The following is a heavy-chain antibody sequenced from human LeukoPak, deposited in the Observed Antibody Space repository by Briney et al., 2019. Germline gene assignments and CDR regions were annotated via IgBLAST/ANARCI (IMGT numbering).Heavy chain of an antibody. J-gene: IGHJ3*02. D-gene: IGHD1-26*01. CDR2: IYYSGST. V-gene: IGHV4-59*08. CDR3: ARRPFFVGAFEI. CDR1: GGSISSYY. Sequence: SETLSLTCTVSGGSISSYYWSWIRQPPGKGLEWIGYIYYSGSTNYNPSLKSRVTISVDTSKNQFSLKLSSVTAADTAVYYCARRPFFVGAFEIWGQGTMVTVSS.